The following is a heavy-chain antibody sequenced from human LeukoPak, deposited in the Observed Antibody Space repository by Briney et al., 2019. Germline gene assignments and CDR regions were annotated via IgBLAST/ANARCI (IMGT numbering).Heavy chain of an antibody. V-gene: IGHV4-39*07. CDR1: GDSIGSSSYY. J-gene: IGHJ2*01. D-gene: IGHD1-14*01. CDR3: ARIRIQRYFDL. CDR2: IYYSGTT. Sequence: SETLSLTCSVSGDSIGSSSYYWGWIRQAPGKGLEWIGNIYYSGTTYYNPSLKSRVTISVDTSKNQFSLKLSSVTAADTAVYYCARIRIQRYFDLWGRGTLVTVSS.